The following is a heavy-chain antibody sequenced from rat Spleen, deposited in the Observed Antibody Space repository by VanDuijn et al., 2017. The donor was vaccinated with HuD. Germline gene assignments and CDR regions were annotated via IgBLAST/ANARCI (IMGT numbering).Heavy chain of an antibody. V-gene: IGHV5S23*01. CDR2: ISIGGDKI. J-gene: IGHJ2*01. D-gene: IGHD5-1*01. Sequence: EVQLVESGGGLVQPGRSLKLSCAASGFTFSDYDMAWVRQAPTKGLEWVASISIGGDKIYYRDSVKGRFTVSRDNAKSTLYLQMDSLRSEDTAMYFCARERSWERDFDYWGQGVMVTVSS. CDR3: ARERSWERDFDY. CDR1: GFTFSDYD.